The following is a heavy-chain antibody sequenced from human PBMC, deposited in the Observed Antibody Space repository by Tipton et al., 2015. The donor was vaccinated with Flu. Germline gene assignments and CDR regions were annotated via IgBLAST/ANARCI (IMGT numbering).Heavy chain of an antibody. Sequence: LRLSCAVFGGSFSGYYWTWIRHTPGEGLEWIGNVHRTGSPYYNPSLRSRVTIAVDEAKIQFSLRLTSVTAADTAVYYCARRDYSNYVSEPKNWFDPWGPGILVTVSS. V-gene: IGHV4-34*01. CDR1: GGSFSGYY. D-gene: IGHD4-11*01. CDR3: ARRDYSNYVSEPKNWFDP. J-gene: IGHJ5*02. CDR2: VHRTGSP.